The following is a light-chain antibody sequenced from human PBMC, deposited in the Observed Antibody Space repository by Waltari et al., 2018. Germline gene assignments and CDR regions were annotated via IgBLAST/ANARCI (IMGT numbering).Light chain of an antibody. CDR1: SSNIGAGYD. V-gene: IGLV1-40*01. CDR3: QSYDSSLSGSGV. J-gene: IGLJ3*02. Sequence: QSILTPPPSVSGAPGQRVTIPCTGSSSNIGAGYDVHWYQQVPGTAPKLPIYGNSNRPSGVPDRFSGSKSGTSAALDITGLQAEDEADYYCQSYDSSLSGSGVFGGGTKLTVL. CDR2: GNS.